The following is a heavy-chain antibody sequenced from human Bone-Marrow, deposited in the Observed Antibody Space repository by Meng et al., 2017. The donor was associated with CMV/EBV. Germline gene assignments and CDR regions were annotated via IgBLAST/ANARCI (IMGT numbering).Heavy chain of an antibody. CDR2: IIPIFGTA. J-gene: IGHJ4*02. CDR3: VSAGTLGD. Sequence: VKVSCKASGGTFSSYAISWVRQAPGQGLEWMGEIIPIFGTANYAQKFQGRVTITTDESTSTAYMELSSLRSEDTAVYYCVSAGTLGDWGQGTLVTVSS. D-gene: IGHD1-7*01. CDR1: GGTFSSYA. V-gene: IGHV1-69*05.